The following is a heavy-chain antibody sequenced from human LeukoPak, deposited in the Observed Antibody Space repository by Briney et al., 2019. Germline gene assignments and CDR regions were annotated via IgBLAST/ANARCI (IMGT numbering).Heavy chain of an antibody. D-gene: IGHD4-17*01. V-gene: IGHV3-74*01. J-gene: IGHJ4*02. CDR2: INSDGSSV. Sequence: GGSLRLSCAASGFTFSTYWMHWVRQAPGKGLVWVSRINSDGSSVTYAHSVKGRFTISRDNAKNTLYLQMNRLRVEDTAVYFCARSDYGDNYWGRGTLVTVSS. CDR3: ARSDYGDNY. CDR1: GFTFSTYW.